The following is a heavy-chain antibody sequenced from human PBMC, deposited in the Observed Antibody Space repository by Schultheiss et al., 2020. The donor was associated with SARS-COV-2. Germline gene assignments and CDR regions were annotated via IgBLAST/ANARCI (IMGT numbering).Heavy chain of an antibody. CDR2: IWYDGSNK. CDR1: GFTFSSYS. CDR3: ANHCTNGVCSTLSYYYGMDV. D-gene: IGHD2-8*01. Sequence: GGSLRLSCAASGFTFSSYSMHWVRQAPGKGLEWVAVIWYDGSNKYYADSVKGRFTISRDNAKNSLYLQMNSLRAEDTAVYYCANHCTNGVCSTLSYYYGMDVWGQGTTVTVSS. J-gene: IGHJ6*02. V-gene: IGHV3-33*03.